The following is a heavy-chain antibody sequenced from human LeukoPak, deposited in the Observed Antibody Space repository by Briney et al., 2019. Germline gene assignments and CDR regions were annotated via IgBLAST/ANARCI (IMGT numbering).Heavy chain of an antibody. V-gene: IGHV4-30-2*01. CDR1: GGSISSGGYS. CDR3: ARGRRHWFDP. Sequence: SQTLSLTCAVSGGSISSGGYSWSWIRQPPGKGLEWIGYIYHSGSTYYNPSLKSRVTIPVDRSKNQFSLELSSVTAADTAVYYCARGRRHWFDPWGQGTLVTVSS. CDR2: IYHSGST. J-gene: IGHJ5*02.